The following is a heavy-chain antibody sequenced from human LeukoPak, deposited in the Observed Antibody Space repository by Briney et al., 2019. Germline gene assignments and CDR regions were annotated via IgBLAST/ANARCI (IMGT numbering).Heavy chain of an antibody. J-gene: IGHJ4*02. CDR1: GFTFSSYA. D-gene: IGHD3-3*01. CDR2: ISGSGGST. Sequence: GGSLRLSCAASGFTFSSYAMSWVRQAPGKGLEWVSAISGSGGSTYYADSVKGRFTISRDNSKNTLYLQTNSLRAEDTAVYYCATNDFWSGPLSPYWGQGTLVTVSS. V-gene: IGHV3-23*01. CDR3: ATNDFWSGPLSPY.